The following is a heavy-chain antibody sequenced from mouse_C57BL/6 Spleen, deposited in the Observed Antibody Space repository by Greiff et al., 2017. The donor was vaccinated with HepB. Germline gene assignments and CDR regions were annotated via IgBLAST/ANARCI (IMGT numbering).Heavy chain of an antibody. Sequence: QVQLQQPGAELVMPGASVKLSCKASGYTFTSYWMHWVKQRPGQGLEWIGEIDPSDSYTNYNQKFKGKSTLTVHKSSSTAYMQLSSLTSEDSAVYYCAREGTAQAPFAYWGQGTLVTVSA. D-gene: IGHD3-2*02. CDR1: GYTFTSYW. CDR2: IDPSDSYT. CDR3: AREGTAQAPFAY. V-gene: IGHV1-69*01. J-gene: IGHJ3*01.